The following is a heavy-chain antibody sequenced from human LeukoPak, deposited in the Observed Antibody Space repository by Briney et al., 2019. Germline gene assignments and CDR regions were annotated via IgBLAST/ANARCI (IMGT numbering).Heavy chain of an antibody. D-gene: IGHD2-15*01. J-gene: IGHJ6*03. CDR3: ARSFCSGGSCQSGPYYYYHMDV. V-gene: IGHV1-69*13. CDR1: GGTFSNYP. Sequence: VASVKVSCKVSGGTFSNYPISWVRQAPGQGLEWMGGIIAIFGSANYAQKFHGRVTITADESTSTAYMELSSLRSEDTAIYYCARSFCSGGSCQSGPYYYYHMDVWGEGTTVIVSS. CDR2: IIAIFGSA.